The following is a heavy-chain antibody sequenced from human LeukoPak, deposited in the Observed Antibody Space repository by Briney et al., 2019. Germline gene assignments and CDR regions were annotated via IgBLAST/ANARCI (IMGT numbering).Heavy chain of an antibody. V-gene: IGHV3-30-3*01. J-gene: IGHJ4*02. CDR2: ISKDGSDK. D-gene: IGHD1-7*01. Sequence: GGSLRLSCAASGFTFSDYAMHWVRQAPGKGLKWVAVISKDGSDKYYPGSVRGRFTISRDNSKNTIYLQMDSLRAEDTAIYYCARDYWWNYDYWGQGTLVTVSS. CDR1: GFTFSDYA. CDR3: ARDYWWNYDY.